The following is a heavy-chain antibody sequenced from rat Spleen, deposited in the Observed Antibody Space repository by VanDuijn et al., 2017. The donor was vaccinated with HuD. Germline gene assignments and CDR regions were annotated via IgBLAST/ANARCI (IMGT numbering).Heavy chain of an antibody. D-gene: IGHD1-6*01. CDR3: TTWDYWHNRFDY. CDR1: GFTFSSFP. V-gene: IGHV5-46*01. J-gene: IGHJ2*01. CDR2: ISTSGGST. Sequence: EVQLVESGGGLVQPGRSMKLPCAASGFTFSSFPMAWVRQAPTKGLEWVATISTSGGSTYYRDSVKGRFTISRDNAKSTLYLQMDSLKSEDTATYYCTTWDYWHNRFDYWGQGVMVTVSS.